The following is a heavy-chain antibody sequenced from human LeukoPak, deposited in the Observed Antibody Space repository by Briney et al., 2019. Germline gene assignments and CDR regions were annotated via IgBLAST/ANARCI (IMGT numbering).Heavy chain of an antibody. V-gene: IGHV3-43*02. CDR1: GFTFDEYN. J-gene: IGHJ4*02. CDR2: VTGDHIST. Sequence: GGSLSLSCAPSGFTFDEYNMHWVRHVPGRGREWVAFVTGDHISTYYADSVKGRFTVSRDNNENSLYLQMSSLRIEDSALYYCAREPADGQKSFDWIFAFDSWGQGTLITVSS. D-gene: IGHD3-9*01. CDR3: AREPADGQKSFDWIFAFDS.